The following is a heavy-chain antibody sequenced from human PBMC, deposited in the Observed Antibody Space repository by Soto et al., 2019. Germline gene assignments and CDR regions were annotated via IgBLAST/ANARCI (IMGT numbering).Heavy chain of an antibody. Sequence: HPGGSLRLSCAASGFTFSSYGMHWVRQAPGKGLEWVAVIWYDGSNKYYADSVKGRFTISRDNSKNTLYLQMNSLRAEDTAVYYCSRDFSSSLYAFDIWGQGTMVTVS. V-gene: IGHV3-33*01. CDR1: GFTFSSYG. CDR3: SRDFSSSLYAFDI. D-gene: IGHD6-13*01. CDR2: IWYDGSNK. J-gene: IGHJ3*02.